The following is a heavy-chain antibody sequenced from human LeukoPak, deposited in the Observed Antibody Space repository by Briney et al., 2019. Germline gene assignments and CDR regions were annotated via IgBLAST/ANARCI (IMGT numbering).Heavy chain of an antibody. J-gene: IGHJ4*02. CDR3: AKDGGRHLDY. CDR1: GFTFSSYG. CDR2: ISHDGSDK. D-gene: IGHD1-26*01. V-gene: IGHV3-30*18. Sequence: GGSLRLSCAASGFTFSSYGMHWVRQAPGKGLEWVAVISHDGSDKFYADSVKGRFTISRDNSKNTLYLRMNSLRAEDTAVYYCAKDGGRHLDYWGQGTLVTVSS.